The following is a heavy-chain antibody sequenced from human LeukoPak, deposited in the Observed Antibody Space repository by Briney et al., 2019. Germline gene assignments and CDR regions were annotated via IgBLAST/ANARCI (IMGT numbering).Heavy chain of an antibody. CDR3: ARLPAYCSSTSCYYDY. Sequence: GGSLRLSCAASGFTVSGTYMSWVRQAPGKGLEWVSVIYSAGDTFSADSVKGRFTISRDNAKNSLFLQMNSLRAEDTAVYYCARLPAYCSSTSCYYDYWGQGTLVTVSS. CDR2: IYSAGDT. V-gene: IGHV3-53*01. D-gene: IGHD2-2*01. J-gene: IGHJ4*02. CDR1: GFTVSGTY.